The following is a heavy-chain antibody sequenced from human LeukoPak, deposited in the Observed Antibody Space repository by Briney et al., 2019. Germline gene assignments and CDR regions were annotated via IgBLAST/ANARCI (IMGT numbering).Heavy chain of an antibody. D-gene: IGHD6-19*01. V-gene: IGHV3-30-3*01. CDR2: ISYDGSNK. Sequence: GRSLRLSCAASGFTFSSYAMHWVRQAPGKGLEWVAVISYDGSNKYYADSVKGRFTISRDNSKNTLYLQMNSLRAEDTAVYYCARDQNQAVAGTYYFDYWGQGTLVSVSS. CDR1: GFTFSSYA. CDR3: ARDQNQAVAGTYYFDY. J-gene: IGHJ4*02.